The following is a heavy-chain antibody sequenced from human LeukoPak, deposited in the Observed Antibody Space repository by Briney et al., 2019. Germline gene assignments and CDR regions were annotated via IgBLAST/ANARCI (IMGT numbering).Heavy chain of an antibody. CDR1: GYTFTSYG. CDR3: GRDGIQLWSHPWGY. V-gene: IGHV1-18*01. Sequence: ASVKVSCKASGYTFTSYGISWVRQAPGQGLEWMGWISAYNGNTNYAQKLQGRVTMTTDTSTSTAYMELRSLRSDDAAVYYWGRDGIQLWSHPWGYGGRGTRVTVSS. D-gene: IGHD5-18*01. CDR2: ISAYNGNT. J-gene: IGHJ4*02.